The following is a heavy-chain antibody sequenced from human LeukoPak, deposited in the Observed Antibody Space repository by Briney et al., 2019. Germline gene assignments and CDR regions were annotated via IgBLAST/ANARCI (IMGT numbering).Heavy chain of an antibody. Sequence: KSSETLSLTCTVSGGSICSSSYYWGWIRQPPGKGLEWIGSIYYSGSTYYNPSLKSRVTISVDTSKNQFSLKLSSVTAADTAVYYCGGITMIVVATPDAFDIWGQGTMVTVSS. V-gene: IGHV4-39*01. CDR1: GGSICSSSYY. CDR3: GGITMIVVATPDAFDI. J-gene: IGHJ3*02. CDR2: IYYSGST. D-gene: IGHD3-22*01.